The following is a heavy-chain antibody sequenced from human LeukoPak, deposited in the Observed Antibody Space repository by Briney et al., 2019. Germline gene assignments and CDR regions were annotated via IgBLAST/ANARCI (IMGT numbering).Heavy chain of an antibody. J-gene: IGHJ4*02. CDR3: ARVRSIAAAGTGEYFDY. Sequence: SETLSLTCAVYGGSFSGYYWSWIRQPPGKGLEWIGYIYYSGSTNYNPSLKSRVTISVDTSKNQFSLKLSSVTAADTAVYYCARVRSIAAAGTGEYFDYWGQGTLVTVSS. D-gene: IGHD6-13*01. CDR2: IYYSGST. CDR1: GGSFSGYY. V-gene: IGHV4-59*01.